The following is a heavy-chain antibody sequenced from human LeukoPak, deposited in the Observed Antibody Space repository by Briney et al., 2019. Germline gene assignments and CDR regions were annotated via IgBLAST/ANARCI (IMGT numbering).Heavy chain of an antibody. CDR2: VYNSEYT. CDR1: GGSSSGFY. V-gene: IGHV4-59*01. D-gene: IGHD1-14*01. J-gene: IGHJ4*02. CDR3: ATDLFGIGTTWANNDF. Sequence: SETLSLTCTVSGGSSSGFYWSWIRQPPGKGLEWIGYVYNSEYTSYNPSLKSRVTISVDTPKNQFSLKVSSVTAADTAVYYCATDLFGIGTTWANNDFWGQGTLVTVSA.